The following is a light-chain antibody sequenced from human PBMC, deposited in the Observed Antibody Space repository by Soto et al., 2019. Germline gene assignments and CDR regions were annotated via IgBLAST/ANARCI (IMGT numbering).Light chain of an antibody. Sequence: EIVMTQSPATLSVSPGERATLSCRASQSVSGNLAWYQQKPGQAPRLLIYAASTRATGIPARFSGSGSGTEFTLTVSSLQSEDFAVYYCQQYNNWPPSTFGPGTKVDIK. CDR1: QSVSGN. J-gene: IGKJ3*01. V-gene: IGKV3-15*01. CDR2: AAS. CDR3: QQYNNWPPST.